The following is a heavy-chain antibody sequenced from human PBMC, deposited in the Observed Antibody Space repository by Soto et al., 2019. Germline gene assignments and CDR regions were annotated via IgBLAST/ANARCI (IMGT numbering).Heavy chain of an antibody. Sequence: WGSLRLSCAASGFTFISYGMHFFRQAPGKGLEWVAVISYDGSNKYYADSVKGRFTISRDNSKNTLYLQMNSLRAEDTAVYYCAKERGSYPFDYWGQGTLVTVSS. CDR3: AKERGSYPFDY. J-gene: IGHJ4*02. V-gene: IGHV3-30*18. CDR1: GFTFISYG. CDR2: ISYDGSNK. D-gene: IGHD1-26*01.